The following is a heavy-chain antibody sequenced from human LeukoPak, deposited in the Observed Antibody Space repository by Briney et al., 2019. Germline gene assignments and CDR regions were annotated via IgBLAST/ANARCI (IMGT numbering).Heavy chain of an antibody. J-gene: IGHJ4*02. CDR3: ARDRGGIQLLDY. V-gene: IGHV4-59*06. D-gene: IGHD5-18*01. CDR1: GGSISSYY. Sequence: SETLSLTCTVSGGSISSYYWSWIRQHPGKGLEWIGYIYYSGSTYYNPSLKSRVTISVDTSKNQFSLKLSSVTAADTAVYYCARDRGGIQLLDYWGQGTLVTVSS. CDR2: IYYSGST.